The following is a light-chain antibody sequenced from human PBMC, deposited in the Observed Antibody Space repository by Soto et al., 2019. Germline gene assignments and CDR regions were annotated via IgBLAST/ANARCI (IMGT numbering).Light chain of an antibody. V-gene: IGLV3-21*04. CDR3: HVWDSSGDHVV. Sequence: SYELTQPPSVSVAPGKTARITCGGDNIASKSVHWYQQKAGQAPVLVISYDSQRPSGIPERFSGSNSENTATLTISRVEAGDEADYYCHVWDSSGDHVVFGGGTKLTVL. J-gene: IGLJ2*01. CDR1: NIASKS. CDR2: YDS.